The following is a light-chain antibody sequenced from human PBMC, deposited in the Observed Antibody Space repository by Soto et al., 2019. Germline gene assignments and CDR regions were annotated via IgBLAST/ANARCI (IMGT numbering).Light chain of an antibody. CDR2: GAS. CDR1: QSISIY. V-gene: IGKV1-39*01. Sequence: QMTQSPSSLSSSLGDSVTITCRASQSISIYLNWYQLKPGKAPNLLMYGASYLKSGVPTRFSGSGSGTDFTLTISSLQPEDFAIYYCQQTYTTPEITCGQGTRLEIK. CDR3: QQTYTTPEIT. J-gene: IGKJ5*01.